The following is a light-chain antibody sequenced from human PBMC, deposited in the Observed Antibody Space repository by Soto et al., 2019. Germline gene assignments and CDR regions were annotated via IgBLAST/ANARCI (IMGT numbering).Light chain of an antibody. CDR3: QQRSSWPRT. CDR1: QSVSSF. Sequence: EIVLTQCPATLSLSPGERATLSCRASQSVSSFLAWYQQKPGQAPRLLIYDASNRATGIPARFSGSGSGTDFTLTISSLEPEDFALYYCQQRSSWPRTFGQGTKV. J-gene: IGKJ1*01. CDR2: DAS. V-gene: IGKV3-11*01.